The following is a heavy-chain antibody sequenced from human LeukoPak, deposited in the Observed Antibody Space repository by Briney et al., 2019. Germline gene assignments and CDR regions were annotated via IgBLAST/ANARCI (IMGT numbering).Heavy chain of an antibody. V-gene: IGHV4-59*12. CDR2: IYYSGST. J-gene: IGHJ4*02. D-gene: IGHD2-2*01. CDR3: ARDSRAAAIGY. CDR1: GGSISSYY. Sequence: SETLSLTCTVSGGSISSYYWSWIRQPPGKGLEWIGYIYYSGSTNYNPSLKSRVTISVDTSKNQFSLKLSSVTAADTAVYYCARDSRAAAIGYWGQGTLVTVSS.